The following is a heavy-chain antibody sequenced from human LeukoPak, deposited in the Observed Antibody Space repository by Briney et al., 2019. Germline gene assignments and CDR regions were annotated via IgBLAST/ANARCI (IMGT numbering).Heavy chain of an antibody. J-gene: IGHJ4*02. CDR2: ISTDGSST. D-gene: IGHD2-21*02. V-gene: IGHV3-74*01. CDR1: GFTFSSYW. CDR3: ARAYCGGDCYLGY. Sequence: GGSLRLSCAASGFTFSSYWMHWVRQARGKGLVWVSRISTDGSSTRYADSVKGRFTISRDNAKNTLYLQMNSLRAEDTAVYYCARAYCGGDCYLGYWGQGTLVTVSS.